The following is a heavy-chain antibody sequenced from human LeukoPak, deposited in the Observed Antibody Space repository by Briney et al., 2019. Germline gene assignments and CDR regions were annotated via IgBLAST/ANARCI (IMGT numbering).Heavy chain of an antibody. Sequence: GGSLRLSCAASGFTFSSYGMHWVRQAPGKGLEWVAVIWYDGSNKYYADSVKGRFTISRDNSKNTLYLQMNSLRAEDTAVYYCARDRTFGELPPRTDGMDVWGQGTTVTDSS. D-gene: IGHD3-10*01. V-gene: IGHV3-33*01. CDR3: ARDRTFGELPPRTDGMDV. CDR2: IWYDGSNK. CDR1: GFTFSSYG. J-gene: IGHJ6*02.